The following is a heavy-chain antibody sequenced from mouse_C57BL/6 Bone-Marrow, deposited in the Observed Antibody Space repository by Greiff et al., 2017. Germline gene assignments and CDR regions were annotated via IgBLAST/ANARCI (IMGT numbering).Heavy chain of an antibody. CDR2: ILPGSGST. J-gene: IGHJ3*01. CDR3: ARDLLWRGFAY. D-gene: IGHD2-1*01. V-gene: IGHV1-9*01. Sequence: QVQLKESGAELMKPGASVKLSCKATGYTFTGYWIEWVKQRPGHGLEWIGEILPGSGSTNSNEKFKGKATFTADTSSNTAYMQLSSLTTEDSAIYYCARDLLWRGFAYWGQGTLVTVSA. CDR1: GYTFTGYW.